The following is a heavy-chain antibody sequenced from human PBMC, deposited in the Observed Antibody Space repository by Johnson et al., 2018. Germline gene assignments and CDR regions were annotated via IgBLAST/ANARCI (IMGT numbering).Heavy chain of an antibody. Sequence: EVQLVETGGGLVQPVGSLRLSCAASGFTFSSYWMSWVRQAPGKGLEWVANIKQAGSVKYYVDSVKGRFTISRDNAKNTLSLQMNSLRAEDTAADYWARDSPPYYMDVWGKGTTVTVSS. CDR1: GFTFSSYW. V-gene: IGHV3-7*01. CDR2: IKQAGSVK. J-gene: IGHJ6*03. CDR3: ARDSPPYYMDV.